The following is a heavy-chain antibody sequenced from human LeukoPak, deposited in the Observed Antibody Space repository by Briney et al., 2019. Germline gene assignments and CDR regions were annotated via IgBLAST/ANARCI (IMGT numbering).Heavy chain of an antibody. CDR3: AKSTSSSGSFYSGLDY. Sequence: GGSLRLSCAASEFTFSNYAMTWVSQAPGKGMEWVSCISGSGGSTYYADSVKGRFTLARDDSKNTLYLQMNSLRAEDTAIYYCAKSTSSSGSFYSGLDYWGQGTLVTVSS. V-gene: IGHV3-23*01. CDR1: EFTFSNYA. J-gene: IGHJ4*02. D-gene: IGHD2-15*01. CDR2: ISGSGGST.